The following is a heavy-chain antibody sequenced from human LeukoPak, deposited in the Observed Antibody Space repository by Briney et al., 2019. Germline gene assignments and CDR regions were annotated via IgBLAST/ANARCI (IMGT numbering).Heavy chain of an antibody. D-gene: IGHD6-13*01. CDR3: ARDGSRSWSLNTWFDP. J-gene: IGHJ5*02. CDR1: GFTFSDYY. CDR2: ITNSGSIL. V-gene: IGHV3-11*04. Sequence: GGSLRLSCAASGFTFSDYYMTWIRQAPGKGLERVAYITNSGSILYYADSVKGRFTISRDNARNSLFLQMNSLRAEDTAVYYCARDGSRSWSLNTWFDPWGQGTQVTVSS.